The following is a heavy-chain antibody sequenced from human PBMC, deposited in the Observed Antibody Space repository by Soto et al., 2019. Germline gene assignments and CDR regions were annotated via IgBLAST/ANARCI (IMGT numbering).Heavy chain of an antibody. J-gene: IGHJ4*02. CDR3: AREGGSYYFDY. CDR1: GFTFRSYA. D-gene: IGHD1-26*01. V-gene: IGHV3-64*01. Sequence: EVQVVESGGGLVQPGGSLRLSCAASGFTFRSYAMHWVRQAPGKGLEYVSTISRNGGSTYYANSVKGRFTISRDNSKNTLYLQMGSLRAEDMAVYSCAREGGSYYFDYWGQGTLVTVSS. CDR2: ISRNGGST.